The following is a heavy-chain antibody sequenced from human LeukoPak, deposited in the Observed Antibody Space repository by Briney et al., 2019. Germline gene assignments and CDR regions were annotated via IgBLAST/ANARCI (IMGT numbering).Heavy chain of an antibody. Sequence: KPGESLNISCKGSGYSFSSCCFCWVRQMPGKGLEWMGIIYPGDSDTRYSPSFQGQVTISADKSISTAYLQWSSLKASDTAMYYCASPTKINWNCFVFHMWGEDTMVTVSS. D-gene: IGHD1-7*01. V-gene: IGHV5-51*01. CDR2: IYPGDSDT. J-gene: IGHJ3*02. CDR3: ASPTKINWNCFVFHM. CDR1: GYSFSSCC.